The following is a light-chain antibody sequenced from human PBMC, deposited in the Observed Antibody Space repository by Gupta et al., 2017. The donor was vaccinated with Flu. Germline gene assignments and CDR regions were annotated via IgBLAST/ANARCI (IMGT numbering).Light chain of an antibody. Sequence: SSALTQHPAAAVALRQPVVVTGQGDSLRNSYQSWYQQKPGQASVLVIYAKNIRPSGIPDRFSGSSSGNTASLTITGAQAEDEADYYCNSRDSTDNHQAVFGGGTKLTVL. CDR3: NSRDSTDNHQAV. J-gene: IGLJ2*01. CDR2: AKN. V-gene: IGLV3-19*01. CDR1: SLRNSY.